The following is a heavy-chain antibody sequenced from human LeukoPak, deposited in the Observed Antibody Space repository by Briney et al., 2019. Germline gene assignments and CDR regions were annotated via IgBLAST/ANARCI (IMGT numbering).Heavy chain of an antibody. V-gene: IGHV3-11*04. CDR3: ARGPIVVVIAPAY. J-gene: IGHJ4*02. D-gene: IGHD2-21*01. CDR2: ISSSGSSI. Sequence: PGGSLRLSCAASGFTFSDYYMSWIRQAPGKGPEWVSYISSSGSSIYYADSVKGRFTISRDNAKNSLHLQMNSLRAEDTAVYYCARGPIVVVIAPAYWGQGTLVTVSS. CDR1: GFTFSDYY.